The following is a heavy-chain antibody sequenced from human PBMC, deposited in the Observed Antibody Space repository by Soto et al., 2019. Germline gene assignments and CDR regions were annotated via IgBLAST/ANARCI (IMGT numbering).Heavy chain of an antibody. CDR2: IKQDGSEK. D-gene: IGHD3-10*01. J-gene: IGHJ3*02. V-gene: IGHV3-7*04. CDR1: GFSFSSYW. Sequence: GGSLRLSCAASGFSFSSYWMTWVRQAPGKGLEWVANIKQDGSEKFYVDSVKGRFTISRDNAKNSLYLQMNSLRSEDTAVYYCARGAGSYFRRVVGAFDIWGQGTMVTVSS. CDR3: ARGAGSYFRRVVGAFDI.